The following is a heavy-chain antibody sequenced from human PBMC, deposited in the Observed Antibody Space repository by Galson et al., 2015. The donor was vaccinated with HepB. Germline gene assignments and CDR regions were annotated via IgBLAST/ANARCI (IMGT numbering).Heavy chain of an antibody. J-gene: IGHJ3*02. Sequence: SLRLSCAASGFTFSSYGIHWVRQAPGKGLEWVAFMSYDGSNKYYADSVKGRFTISRDNSKNTLYLQMNSLRAEDTAVYYCAGTTPGHDAFDIWGQGTMVTVSS. D-gene: IGHD1-1*01. V-gene: IGHV3-30*03. CDR3: AGTTPGHDAFDI. CDR2: MSYDGSNK. CDR1: GFTFSSYG.